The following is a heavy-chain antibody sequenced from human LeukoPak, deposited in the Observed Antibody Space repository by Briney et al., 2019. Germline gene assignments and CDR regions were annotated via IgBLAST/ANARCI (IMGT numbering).Heavy chain of an antibody. CDR2: INSDGSST. J-gene: IGHJ6*03. CDR1: GFTFSSYW. Sequence: GGSLRLSCAASGFTFSSYWMHWVRQAPGKGLVWVSRINSDGSSTSYADSVKGRFTISRDNAKNTLYLQMSSLRAEDTAVYYCARDRSYYYYMDVWGQGTLVTVSS. CDR3: ARDRSYYYYMDV. V-gene: IGHV3-74*01.